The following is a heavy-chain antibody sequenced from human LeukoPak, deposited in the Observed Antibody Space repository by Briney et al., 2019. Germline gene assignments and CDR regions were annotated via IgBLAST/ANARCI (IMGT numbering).Heavy chain of an antibody. Sequence: GGALRLSCAASGFTFSSYAMSWVREAPGKGLEWGSAISGSGGSTYYTTTVKCPFTISRDNSNNTLYLQMNSLRAEDTAVYYCAKDWLDDSSAYYPGYWGQGTLVTVSS. CDR2: ISGSGGST. V-gene: IGHV3-23*01. J-gene: IGHJ4*02. CDR3: AKDWLDDSSAYYPGY. D-gene: IGHD3-22*01. CDR1: GFTFSSYA.